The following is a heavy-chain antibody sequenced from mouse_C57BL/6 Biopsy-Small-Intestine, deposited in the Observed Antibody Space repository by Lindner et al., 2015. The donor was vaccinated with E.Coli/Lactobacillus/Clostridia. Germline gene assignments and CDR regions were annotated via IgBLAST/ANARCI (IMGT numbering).Heavy chain of an antibody. CDR1: GFTFSSYT. J-gene: IGHJ3*01. V-gene: IGHV5-9*01. CDR3: ARPPANWDVRGFAY. D-gene: IGHD4-1*01. CDR2: ISGGGGNT. Sequence: VQLQESGGGLVKPGGSLKLSCAASGFTFSSYTMSWVRQTPEKRLEWVATISGGGGNTYYPDSVKGRFTISRDNAKNTLYLQMSSLRSEDTALYYCARPPANWDVRGFAYWGQGTLVTVSA.